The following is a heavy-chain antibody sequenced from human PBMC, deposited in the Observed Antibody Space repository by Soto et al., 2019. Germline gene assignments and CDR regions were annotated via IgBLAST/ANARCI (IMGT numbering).Heavy chain of an antibody. Sequence: GGSLRLSCAASGFTFSSYGMHWVRQAPGKGLEWVAVIWYDGSNKYYADSVKGRFTISRDNSKNTLYLQMNSLRAEDTAVYYCGREPGVYFEAFDIWGQGTMVTVSS. CDR1: GFTFSSYG. CDR2: IWYDGSNK. D-gene: IGHD1-26*01. V-gene: IGHV3-33*01. J-gene: IGHJ3*02. CDR3: GREPGVYFEAFDI.